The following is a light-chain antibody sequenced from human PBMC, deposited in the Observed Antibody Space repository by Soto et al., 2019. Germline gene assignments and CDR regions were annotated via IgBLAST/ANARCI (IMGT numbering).Light chain of an antibody. CDR2: DVS. J-gene: IGLJ2*01. CDR1: SSDVGGYNY. V-gene: IGLV2-14*01. Sequence: QSALTQPASVSGSPGQSITISCTGTSSDVGGYNYVSWYQQHPGKAPKLMIYDVSNRPSGVSDRFSGSKSGSTASLTISGRQAEEEADYYYSSYTSSSTPVVFGGGTKLTVL. CDR3: SSYTSSSTPVV.